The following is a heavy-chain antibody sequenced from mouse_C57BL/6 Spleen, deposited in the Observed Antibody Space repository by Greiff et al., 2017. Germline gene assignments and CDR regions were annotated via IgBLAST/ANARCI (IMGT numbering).Heavy chain of an antibody. CDR2: IDPSDSET. J-gene: IGHJ3*01. Sequence: QVQLKQSGAELVRPGSSVKLSCKASGYTFTSYWMHWVKQRPIQGLEWIGNIDPSDSETHYNQKFKDKATLTVDKSSSTAYMQLSSLTSEDSAVYYCVITTVVANPFAYWGQGTLVTVSA. V-gene: IGHV1-52*01. CDR3: VITTVVANPFAY. D-gene: IGHD1-1*01. CDR1: GYTFTSYW.